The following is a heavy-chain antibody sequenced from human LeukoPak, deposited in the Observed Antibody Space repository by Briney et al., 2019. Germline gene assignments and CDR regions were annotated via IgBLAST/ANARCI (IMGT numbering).Heavy chain of an antibody. V-gene: IGHV3-30*04. CDR1: GFTFSSYA. J-gene: IGHJ3*02. CDR3: ARDGAFDI. CDR2: ISYDGSNK. Sequence: PGGSLRLSCAASGFTFSSYAMNWVRQAPGKGLEWVAAISYDGSNKYYADSVKGRFTISRDNSKNTLYLQMNSLRAEDTAVYYCARDGAFDIWGQGTMVTVSS.